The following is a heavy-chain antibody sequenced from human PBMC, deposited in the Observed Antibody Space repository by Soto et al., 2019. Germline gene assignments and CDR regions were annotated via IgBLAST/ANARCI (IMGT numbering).Heavy chain of an antibody. CDR1: GATFSSYA. CDR2: IIPIFGTA. CDR3: ARVDVPLKFMADAFDS. V-gene: IGHV1-69*13. J-gene: IGHJ3*02. D-gene: IGHD3-10*01. Sequence: SVKVSCKASGATFSSYAISCVRQAPGQGLEWMGGIIPIFGTANYAQKFQGRVTITADESTSTAYMELSSLRSEDTAVYYCARVDVPLKFMADAFDSWGQGTMVTVSS.